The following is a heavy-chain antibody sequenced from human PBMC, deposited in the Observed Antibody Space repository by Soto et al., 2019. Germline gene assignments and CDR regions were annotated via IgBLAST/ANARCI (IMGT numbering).Heavy chain of an antibody. V-gene: IGHV3-9*01. J-gene: IGHJ6*02. Sequence: PVGSLRLSCAASGFTFSDYDMNWVRQAPGKGLEWVSGISWNSGSTSYADSVKGRFTISRDNAKNSLYLQMNSLRAEDTAVYYCAKAGYSYDLAGMDVWGQGTTVTVSS. D-gene: IGHD5-18*01. CDR2: ISWNSGST. CDR1: GFTFSDYD. CDR3: AKAGYSYDLAGMDV.